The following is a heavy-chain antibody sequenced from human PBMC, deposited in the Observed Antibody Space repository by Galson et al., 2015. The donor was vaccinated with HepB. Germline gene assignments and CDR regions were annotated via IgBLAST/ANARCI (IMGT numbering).Heavy chain of an antibody. V-gene: IGHV3-48*03. CDR3: ARKGLAAGGFAFDI. CDR1: GFEFNRYE. J-gene: IGHJ3*02. Sequence: SLRLSCAASGFEFNRYEMNWVRQAPGKGPEWVSLISSSGTTIYYADSVEGRFTISRDNAKNSLYLQMNSLRAEDTAVYYCARKGLAAGGFAFDIWGQGTMVTVSS. CDR2: ISSSGTTI. D-gene: IGHD6-13*01.